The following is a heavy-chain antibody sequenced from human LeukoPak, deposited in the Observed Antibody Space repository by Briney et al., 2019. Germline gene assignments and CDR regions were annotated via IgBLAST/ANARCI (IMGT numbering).Heavy chain of an antibody. J-gene: IGHJ5*02. CDR2: IIPIFGIA. CDR1: GGTFSSYA. Sequence: SVKVSCKASGGTFSSYAISWVRQAPGQGLEWMGRIIPIFGIANYAQKFQGRVTITADKSTSTAYMELSSLRSEDTAVYYCARNYDFWSGYDPNWFDPWGQGTLVTVSS. D-gene: IGHD3-3*01. V-gene: IGHV1-69*04. CDR3: ARNYDFWSGYDPNWFDP.